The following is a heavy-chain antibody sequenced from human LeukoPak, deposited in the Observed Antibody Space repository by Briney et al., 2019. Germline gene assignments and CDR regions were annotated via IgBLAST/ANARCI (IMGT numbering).Heavy chain of an antibody. CDR1: GFTFSSYW. Sequence: PGGSLRLSCAASGFTFSSYWMHWVRQAPGKGLVLVSRINSDGSTTSYADSVKGRFTISRDNAKNTLYLQMNSLRAEDTAVYYCARDDYGGRGEFDYWGQGTLVTVSS. V-gene: IGHV3-74*01. D-gene: IGHD4-23*01. J-gene: IGHJ4*02. CDR2: INSDGSTT. CDR3: ARDDYGGRGEFDY.